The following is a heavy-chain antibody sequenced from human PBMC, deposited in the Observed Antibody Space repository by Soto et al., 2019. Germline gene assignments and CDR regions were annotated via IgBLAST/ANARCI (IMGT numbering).Heavy chain of an antibody. J-gene: IGHJ4*02. CDR3: SNFSAGDRGRGY. CDR1: GGSISSGGYH. CDR2: IQSIGSA. D-gene: IGHD1-26*01. V-gene: IGHV4-31*03. Sequence: SETLSLTCTASGGSISSGGYHWNWLRQHPGKGLEWIGQIQSIGSASYNPSLQNRVTISVDTAKNQFSLKLSSVTAADTAVYFCSNFSAGDRGRGYWGQGTLVTVSS.